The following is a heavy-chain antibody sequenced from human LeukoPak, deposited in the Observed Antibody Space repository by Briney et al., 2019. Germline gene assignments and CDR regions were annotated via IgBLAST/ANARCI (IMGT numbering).Heavy chain of an antibody. J-gene: IGHJ5*02. D-gene: IGHD2-8*01. CDR1: EFSLSSYS. CDR2: ISSSGRTV. Sequence: GGSLRLSCAASEFSLSSYSMDWFRQTPGKGLEWISYISSSGRTVYYADSVEGRFTVSRDNAKNALYLEMNDLRAEDSAVYYCARDINYCTPTLCHRNWFDPWGQGALVTVSS. V-gene: IGHV3-48*01. CDR3: ARDINYCTPTLCHRNWFDP.